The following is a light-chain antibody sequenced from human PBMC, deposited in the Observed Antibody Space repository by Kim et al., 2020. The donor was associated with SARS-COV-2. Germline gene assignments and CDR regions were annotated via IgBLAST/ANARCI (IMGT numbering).Light chain of an antibody. V-gene: IGLV3-1*01. J-gene: IGLJ2*01. CDR3: QAWDSSTRVV. CDR2: QDN. Sequence: SYELTQPPSESVSPGQTATISCSGDKLGDKYACWYQQKPGQSPVLVIYQDNKRPSGIPERFSGSNSGNTATLTISGTQAMDEADYYCQAWDSSTRVVFGGGTQLTVL. CDR1: KLGDKY.